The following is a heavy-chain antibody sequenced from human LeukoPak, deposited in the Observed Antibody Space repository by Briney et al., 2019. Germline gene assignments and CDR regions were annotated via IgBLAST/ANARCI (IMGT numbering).Heavy chain of an antibody. V-gene: IGHV1-69*06. D-gene: IGHD6-13*01. Sequence: GASVKVSCKASGGTFSSYAISWVRQAPGQGLEWMGGIIPIFGTANYAQKFQGRVTITADKSTSTAYMELSSLRSEDTAVYYCATSPLAASKSVYWGQGTLVTVSS. CDR1: GGTFSSYA. CDR2: IIPIFGTA. J-gene: IGHJ4*02. CDR3: ATSPLAASKSVY.